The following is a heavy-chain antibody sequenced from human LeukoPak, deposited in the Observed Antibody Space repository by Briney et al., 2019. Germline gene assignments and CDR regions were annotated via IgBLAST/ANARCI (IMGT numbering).Heavy chain of an antibody. CDR2: ISSSSSYT. J-gene: IGHJ6*04. Sequence: GGSLRLSCAASGFTFSDYYMSWIRQAPGKGLEWVSYISSSSSYTNYADSVKGRFTISRDNAKNSLYLQMNSLRAEDTAVYYCARSSSSWLSHLYYYYCMDVWGKGTTVTVSS. V-gene: IGHV3-11*06. D-gene: IGHD6-13*01. CDR1: GFTFSDYY. CDR3: ARSSSSWLSHLYYYYCMDV.